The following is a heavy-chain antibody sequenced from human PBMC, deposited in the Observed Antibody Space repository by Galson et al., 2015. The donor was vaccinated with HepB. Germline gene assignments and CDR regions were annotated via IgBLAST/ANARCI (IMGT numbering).Heavy chain of an antibody. Sequence: LTCTVSGGSISSGSYYWSWIRQPAGKGLEWIGRIYTSGSTNYNPSLKSRVTMSVDTSKNQFSLKLSSVTAADTAVYYCARANSGSYIWFDPWGQGTLVTVSS. D-gene: IGHD1-26*01. CDR1: GGSISSGSYY. J-gene: IGHJ5*02. CDR2: IYTSGST. V-gene: IGHV4-61*02. CDR3: ARANSGSYIWFDP.